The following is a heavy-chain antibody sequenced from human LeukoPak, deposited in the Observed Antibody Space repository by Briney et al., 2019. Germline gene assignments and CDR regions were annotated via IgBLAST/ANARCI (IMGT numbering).Heavy chain of an antibody. CDR2: IFNTGNT. J-gene: IGHJ4*02. CDR3: ASRPADTTWYGVFDY. D-gene: IGHD3-10*01. Sequence: SETLSLTCSVSGGSINSHYWSWIRQPPGKRLEWIGYIFNTGNTNYNPSLASRVTMSVDTSRAQFFLRLSPVTAADTAIYFCASRPADTTWYGVFDYWSQGTLVTVSS. CDR1: GGSINSHY. V-gene: IGHV4-59*11.